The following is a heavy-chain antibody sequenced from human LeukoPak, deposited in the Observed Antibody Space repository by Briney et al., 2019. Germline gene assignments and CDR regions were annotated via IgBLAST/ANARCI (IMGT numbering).Heavy chain of an antibody. Sequence: GGSLRLSCAASGFAFSSYSMNWVRQAPGKGLEWLLYSSSGSSTIYYADSVKGRFTISKDNAKNSLYLQMNSLRAEDTAVYYCARMSSGSYLFDYWGQGTLVTVSS. D-gene: IGHD3-10*01. J-gene: IGHJ4*02. V-gene: IGHV3-48*01. CDR3: ARMSSGSYLFDY. CDR2: SSSGSSTI. CDR1: GFAFSSYS.